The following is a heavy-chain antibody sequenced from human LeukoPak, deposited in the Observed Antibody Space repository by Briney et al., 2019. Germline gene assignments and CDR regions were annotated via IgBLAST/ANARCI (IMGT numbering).Heavy chain of an antibody. CDR3: AELGITMIGGV. Sequence: GGSLRLSCAASGFRFNTYWMSWVRQAPGKGLEWASYISSSGSTIYYADSVKGRFTISRDNAKNSLYLQMNSLRAEDTAVYYCAELGITMIGGVWGKGTTVTISS. D-gene: IGHD3-10*02. CDR1: GFRFNTYW. V-gene: IGHV3-48*04. J-gene: IGHJ6*04. CDR2: ISSSGSTI.